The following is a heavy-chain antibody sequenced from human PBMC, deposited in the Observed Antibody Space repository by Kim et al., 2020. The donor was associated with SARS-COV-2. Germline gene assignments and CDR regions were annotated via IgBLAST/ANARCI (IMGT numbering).Heavy chain of an antibody. CDR3: ARASPRVAARPNWFDP. CDR1: GFTFSSYG. CDR2: IWYDGSNK. J-gene: IGHJ5*02. D-gene: IGHD6-6*01. V-gene: IGHV3-33*01. Sequence: GGSLRLSCAASGFTFSSYGMHWVRQAPGKGLEWVAVIWYDGSNKYYADSVKGRFTISRDNSKNTLYLQMNSLRAEDTAVYYCARASPRVAARPNWFDPWGQGTLVTVSS.